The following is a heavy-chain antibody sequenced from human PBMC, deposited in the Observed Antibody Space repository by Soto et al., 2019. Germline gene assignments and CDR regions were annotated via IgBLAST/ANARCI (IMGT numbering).Heavy chain of an antibody. CDR3: ASAEYSSSRKREY. V-gene: IGHV3-74*01. CDR2: ISTDGSST. D-gene: IGHD3-22*01. CDR1: GFIFSGSW. Sequence: EVQLVESGGGLVQPGGSLRLSCAASGFIFSGSWMHWVRQAPGKGLVWVSRISTDGSSTSYADSVKGRFTISRDNAKNTLYLQMNSLRAEDMAVYKFASAEYSSSRKREYWGQGDLVTVSS. J-gene: IGHJ4*02.